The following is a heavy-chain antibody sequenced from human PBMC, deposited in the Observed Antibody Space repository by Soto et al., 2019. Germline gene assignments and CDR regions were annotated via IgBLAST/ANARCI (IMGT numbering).Heavy chain of an antibody. V-gene: IGHV1-2*04. J-gene: IGHJ6*02. CDR3: TRDIGVYYDSSSALPSYGMDV. Sequence: ASVKVSCKASGYTFTGYYMHWVRQAPGQGLEWMGWINPNSGGTNYAQKFQGWVTMTRDTSISTAYMELSRLRSDDTAEYYCTRDIGVYYDSSSALPSYGMDVWGQGTTVTVSS. CDR2: INPNSGGT. D-gene: IGHD3-22*01. CDR1: GYTFTGYY.